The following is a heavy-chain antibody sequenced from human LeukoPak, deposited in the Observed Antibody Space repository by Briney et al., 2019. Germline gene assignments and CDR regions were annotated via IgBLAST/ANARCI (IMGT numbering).Heavy chain of an antibody. CDR1: GYIFINYW. CDR3: ARGGCGRATFKLRPDV. CDR2: VYPGDSDT. Sequence: GESLKISCKGSGYIFINYWIAWVRQMPGKGLEWMGSVYPGDSDTSYSPSFQGQVTISADKSINTAYLQWSSLKASDTAIYYCARGGCGRATFKLRPDVWGQGTTVTVSS. J-gene: IGHJ6*02. D-gene: IGHD4-17*01. V-gene: IGHV5-51*01.